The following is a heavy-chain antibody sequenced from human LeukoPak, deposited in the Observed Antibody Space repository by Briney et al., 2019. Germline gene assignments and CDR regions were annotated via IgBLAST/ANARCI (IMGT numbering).Heavy chain of an antibody. J-gene: IGHJ3*02. D-gene: IGHD3-10*01. CDR1: GFTFSDYY. Sequence: GSLRLSCAASGFTFSDYYMSWIRQHPGKGLEWIGYIYYSGSTSYNPSLKSRVTISVDTSKNQFSLKLTSVTAADTAVFYCARHKTGARGFDIWGQGTMVTVSS. CDR2: IYYSGST. V-gene: IGHV4-59*08. CDR3: ARHKTGARGFDI.